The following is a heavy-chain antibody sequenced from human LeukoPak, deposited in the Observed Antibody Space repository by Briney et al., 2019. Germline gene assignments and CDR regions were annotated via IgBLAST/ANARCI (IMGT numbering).Heavy chain of an antibody. D-gene: IGHD4-23*01. Sequence: GGSLRLSRAASGFTFHSYWMHWVRQAPGKGLVWVSRIKSDGSSASYADSVKGRFTISRDNAKNTLYLQMNSLRAEDTAVYYCARDLRTPSDTNIAIDYWGQGTLVTVSS. CDR1: GFTFHSYW. CDR2: IKSDGSSA. V-gene: IGHV3-74*01. CDR3: ARDLRTPSDTNIAIDY. J-gene: IGHJ4*02.